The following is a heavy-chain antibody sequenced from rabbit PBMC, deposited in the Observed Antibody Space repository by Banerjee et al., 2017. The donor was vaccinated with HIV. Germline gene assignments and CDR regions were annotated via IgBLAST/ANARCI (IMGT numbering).Heavy chain of an antibody. D-gene: IGHD1-1*01. J-gene: IGHJ4*01. CDR1: GVAFSDRDV. Sequence: QEQLVESGGGLVQPEGSLTLTCKASGVAFSDRDVMCWVRHAPGKGLEWIACINASTGKPVYATWAKGRFTISRTSSTPVPLRMTSLTAADRATYFCARDLVGVIGWNFYLWGPGTLVTVS. CDR2: INASTGKP. CDR3: ARDLVGVIGWNFYL. V-gene: IGHV1S45*01.